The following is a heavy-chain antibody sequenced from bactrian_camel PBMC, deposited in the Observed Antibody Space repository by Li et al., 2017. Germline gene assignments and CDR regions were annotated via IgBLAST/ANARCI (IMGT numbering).Heavy chain of an antibody. D-gene: IGHD1*01. Sequence: HVQLVESGGGSVQTGGSLRLSCTASVGSFCCMGWFRQAPGKEREGVAVIAGSGSPGYADSVKGRFTISKDNAKNTLYLQMNNLKPEDTGMYYCAAGFRGKCNGLETLFGYFGQGTQVTVS. CDR3: AAGFRGKCNGLETLFGY. V-gene: IGHV3S53*01. CDR1: VGSFCC. J-gene: IGHJ6*01. CDR2: IAGSGSP.